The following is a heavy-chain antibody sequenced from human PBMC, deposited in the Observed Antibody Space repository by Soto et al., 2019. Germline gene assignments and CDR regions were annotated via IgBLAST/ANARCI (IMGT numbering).Heavy chain of an antibody. CDR1: GYTFTNYY. CDR3: AIGLAAGDY. D-gene: IGHD6-13*01. CDR2: INPSGGST. V-gene: IGHV1-46*01. Sequence: QVQLVQSGAEVKNPGASVKVSCKASGYTFTNYYIHWVRQAPGQGLEWMAIINPSGGSTNYAQKFQGRVTLARDTFTSTVYMERSSSRSEDTAIYYCAIGLAAGDYWGQGTLVTVSS. J-gene: IGHJ4*02.